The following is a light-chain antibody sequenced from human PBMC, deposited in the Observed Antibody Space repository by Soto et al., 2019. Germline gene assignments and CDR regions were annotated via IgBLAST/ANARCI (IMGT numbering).Light chain of an antibody. CDR2: GAS. CDR3: QQYNNWPPFT. Sequence: EIAMTQSPATLSVSPGERATLSCRASQSVSTNLAWYQQKPGQAPRLLIYGASTRATGVPARFSGSGSGTEFTLTISSLQSEDFAVHYCQQYNNWPPFTFGPWTKVDIK. J-gene: IGKJ3*01. V-gene: IGKV3-15*01. CDR1: QSVSTN.